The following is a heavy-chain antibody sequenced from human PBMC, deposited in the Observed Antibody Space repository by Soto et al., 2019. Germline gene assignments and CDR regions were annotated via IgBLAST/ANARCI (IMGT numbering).Heavy chain of an antibody. CDR2: IYHSGST. J-gene: IGHJ4*02. V-gene: IGHV4-30-2*01. CDR3: ARGMTTVTTFDY. D-gene: IGHD4-4*01. Sequence: QLQLQESGSGLVKPSQTLSLTCAVSGGSISSGGYSCSWIRQPPGKGLEWIGYIYHSGSTYYNPSLKSRATISVDRSQNQCSLELSSVTAADTAVYYCARGMTTVTTFDYWGQGTLVTVSS. CDR1: GGSISSGGYS.